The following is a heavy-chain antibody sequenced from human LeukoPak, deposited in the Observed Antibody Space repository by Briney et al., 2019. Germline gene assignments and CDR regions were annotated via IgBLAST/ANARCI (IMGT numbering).Heavy chain of an antibody. CDR2: ISSSSSYI. Sequence: GGSLRLSCSASGFTFSSYSMNWVRQAPGKGLEWVSSISSSSSYIYYADSVKGRFTISRDNAKNSLYLQMNSLRAEDTAVYYCARDRLGGIVATYYYYGMDVWGQGTTVTVSS. D-gene: IGHD5-12*01. V-gene: IGHV3-21*01. CDR3: ARDRLGGIVATYYYYGMDV. J-gene: IGHJ6*01. CDR1: GFTFSSYS.